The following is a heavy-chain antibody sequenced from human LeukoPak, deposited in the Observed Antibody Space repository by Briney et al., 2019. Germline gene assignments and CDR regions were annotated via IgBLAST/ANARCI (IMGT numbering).Heavy chain of an antibody. CDR1: GFTFTNYG. CDR3: AKGHSAHGTGFDH. CDR2: ISGSGGST. D-gene: IGHD1-14*01. V-gene: IGHV3-23*01. J-gene: IGHJ4*02. Sequence: GGSLRLSCAASGFTFTNYGMSWVRQAPGKGLEWVSGISGSGGSTYYADSVKGRFTISRDNSKNTLYLQMNSLRAEDTAVYYCAKGHSAHGTGFDHWGQGTPVTVSS.